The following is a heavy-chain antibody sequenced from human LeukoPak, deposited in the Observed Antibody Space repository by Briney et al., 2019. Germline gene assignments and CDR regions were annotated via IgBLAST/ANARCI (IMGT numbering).Heavy chain of an antibody. CDR2: ISSSSSYI. J-gene: IGHJ6*04. CDR1: GFTFSSYS. Sequence: GGSLRLSCAASGFTFSSYSMNWVRQAPGKGLEWVSSISSSSSYIYYADSVKGRFTISRDNAKNSLYLQMNSLRAEDTAVYYCAREGAQAMVTFSYYYGMDSWGKGPTVTVSS. D-gene: IGHD5-18*01. CDR3: AREGAQAMVTFSYYYGMDS. V-gene: IGHV3-21*01.